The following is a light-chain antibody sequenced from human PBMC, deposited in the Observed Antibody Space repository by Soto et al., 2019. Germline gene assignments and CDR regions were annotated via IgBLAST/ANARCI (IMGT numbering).Light chain of an antibody. V-gene: IGLV2-23*01. CDR1: SSDIGSYNF. J-gene: IGLJ2*01. CDR3: CSHAGDHVV. CDR2: EGS. Sequence: QSALTQPASVSGSPGQSITISCTGTSSDIGSYNFVSWYQQHAGKAPKLMTYEGSKRPSGVSDRFSASKSGNTASLTISGLQADDEADYYCCSHAGDHVVFGGGTKLTVL.